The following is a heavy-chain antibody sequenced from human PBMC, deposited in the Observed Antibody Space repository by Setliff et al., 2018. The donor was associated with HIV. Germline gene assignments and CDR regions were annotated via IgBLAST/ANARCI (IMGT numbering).Heavy chain of an antibody. CDR2: MNPKSGNT. D-gene: IGHD3-9*01. CDR1: GYSFTSYD. J-gene: IGHJ6*03. CDR3: ARAGGASCSYWGCHDILTGKYNDYYYYMDV. Sequence: ASVKVSCKASGYSFTSYDINWVRRATGQGLEWMGWMNPKSGNTGYAQKFQGRVTMTRNTSISTAYMELNSLRSEDTAVYYCARAGGASCSYWGCHDILTGKYNDYYYYMDVWGEGTTVTVSS. V-gene: IGHV1-8*01.